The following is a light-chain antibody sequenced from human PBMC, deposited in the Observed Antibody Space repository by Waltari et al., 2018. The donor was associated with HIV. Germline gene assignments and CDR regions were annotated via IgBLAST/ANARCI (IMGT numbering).Light chain of an antibody. V-gene: IGLV1-47*01. J-gene: IGLJ3*02. CDR2: RNN. Sequence: QSVVTQPPPASGTSGQRVTITCSGSRVGGNYVSWYQQLPGTAPKLLIYRNNQRPSGVPDRFSGSRSDTSVSLAISGLRSEDEADYYCATWDDWLSGWVFGGGTKLTVL. CDR1: RVGGNY. CDR3: ATWDDWLSGWV.